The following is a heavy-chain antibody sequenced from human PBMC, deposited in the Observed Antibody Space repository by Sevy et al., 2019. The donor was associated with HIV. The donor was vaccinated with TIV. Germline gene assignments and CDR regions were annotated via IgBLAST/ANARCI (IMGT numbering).Heavy chain of an antibody. Sequence: ASVKVSCKASGGTFSSYAISWVRQAPGQGLEWMGRIIPIFGTANYAQKFQGRVTITADESTSTAYMELSSLRSGDTAVYYCARGPVGGGYSGYDSSAAGSFDYWGQGTLVTVSS. J-gene: IGHJ4*02. V-gene: IGHV1-69*13. D-gene: IGHD5-12*01. CDR1: GGTFSSYA. CDR2: IIPIFGTA. CDR3: ARGPVGGGYSGYDSSAAGSFDY.